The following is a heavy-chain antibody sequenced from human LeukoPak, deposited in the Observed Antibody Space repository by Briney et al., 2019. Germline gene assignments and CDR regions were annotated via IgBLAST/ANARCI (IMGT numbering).Heavy chain of an antibody. CDR2: INHSGST. CDR1: GGSFSGYY. J-gene: IGHJ6*02. CDR3: PRGRYGMDV. V-gene: IGHV4-34*01. Sequence: PSETLSLTCAVYGGSFSGYYWSWIRQPPGKGLEWIGEINHSGSTNYNPSLKSRVTISVDTSKNQFSLKLSSVTAADTAVYYCPRGRYGMDVWGQGTTVTVSS.